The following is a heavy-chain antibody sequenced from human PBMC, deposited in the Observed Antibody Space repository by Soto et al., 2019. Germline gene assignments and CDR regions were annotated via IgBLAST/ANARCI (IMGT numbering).Heavy chain of an antibody. CDR2: INSDGTNT. D-gene: IGHD6-13*01. J-gene: IGHJ4*02. V-gene: IGHV3-74*01. Sequence: LRLSCEASGFTFSSYWMHWVRQVPGKGLGWVSRINSDGTNTDYADPVKGRFTISRDSAKNTLYLQMNSLRVEDTGVYYCATAHRDYSTIWHLASWGRGTLVTVSS. CDR3: ATAHRDYSTIWHLAS. CDR1: GFTFSSYW.